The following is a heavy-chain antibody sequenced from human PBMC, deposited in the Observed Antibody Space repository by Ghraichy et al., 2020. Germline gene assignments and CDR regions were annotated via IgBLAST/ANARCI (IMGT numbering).Heavy chain of an antibody. CDR1: GFRFSNFA. D-gene: IGHD6-19*01. CDR3: AKVVGYTSGWFDY. V-gene: IGHV3-23*01. CDR2: IIGSGGKT. Sequence: GGSLRLSCAASGFRFSNFAMSWVRQAPGKGLEWVSTIIGSGGKTIYVDSVKGRFTISRDNSRNTLYLQMNSLRGEDTALYYCAKVVGYTSGWFDYWGQGTLVTVSS. J-gene: IGHJ5*01.